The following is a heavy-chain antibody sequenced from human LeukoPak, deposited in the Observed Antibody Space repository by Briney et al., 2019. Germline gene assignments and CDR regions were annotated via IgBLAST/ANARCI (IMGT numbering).Heavy chain of an antibody. D-gene: IGHD6-13*01. CDR3: ARIAAAGASGWFDP. CDR1: GGSISSSNW. CDR2: IYHSGST. V-gene: IGHV4-4*02. Sequence: SGTLSLTCTASGGSISSSNWWSWVRQPPGKGLEWIGEIYHSGSTNYNPSLKSRVTISVDKSKNQFSLKLSSVTAADTAVYYCARIAAAGASGWFDPWGQGTLVTVSS. J-gene: IGHJ5*02.